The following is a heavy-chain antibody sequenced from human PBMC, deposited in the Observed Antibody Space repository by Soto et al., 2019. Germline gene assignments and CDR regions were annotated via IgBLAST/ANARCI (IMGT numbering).Heavy chain of an antibody. CDR3: ARLLLRYFDKYGMDV. J-gene: IGHJ6*02. D-gene: IGHD3-9*01. Sequence: VASVKVSCKASGYTFTSYGISWVRQAPGQGLEWMGWISAYNGDTNYAQKLQGRVTMTTDTSTSTAYMELRSLRSDDTAVYYCARLLLRYFDKYGMDVWGQGTTVTVSS. V-gene: IGHV1-18*04. CDR2: ISAYNGDT. CDR1: GYTFTSYG.